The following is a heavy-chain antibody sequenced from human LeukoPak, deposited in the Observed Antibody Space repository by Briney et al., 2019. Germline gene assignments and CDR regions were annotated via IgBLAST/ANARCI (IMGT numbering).Heavy chain of an antibody. CDR1: GYTFNSYA. CDR3: ARAPAYYYDSSGYSNDFDS. V-gene: IGHV1-3*01. Sequence: LVASVTVSCKASGYTFNSYAMHWVRQAPGQRLEWMGWINAGNGNTKYSQKFQGRVTITRDTSASTAYMELSSLTSEDTAVYYCARAPAYYYDSSGYSNDFDSWGQGTLVTVSS. CDR2: INAGNGNT. D-gene: IGHD3-22*01. J-gene: IGHJ4*02.